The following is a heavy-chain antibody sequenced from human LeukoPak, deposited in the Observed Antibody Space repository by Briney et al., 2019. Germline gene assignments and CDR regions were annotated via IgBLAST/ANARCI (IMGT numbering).Heavy chain of an antibody. Sequence: SETLSLTCTVSGGSISSYYWSWIRQPAGKGLEWIGRFYSGGGTDYNPSLKSRVTMSVDTSKNQFPLKLSSVTAADTAVYYCARVYSGYDLPGSLANYYFDYWGQGTLVTVSS. CDR3: ARVYSGYDLPGSLANYYFDY. V-gene: IGHV4-4*07. J-gene: IGHJ4*02. CDR1: GGSISSYY. CDR2: FYSGGGT. D-gene: IGHD5-12*01.